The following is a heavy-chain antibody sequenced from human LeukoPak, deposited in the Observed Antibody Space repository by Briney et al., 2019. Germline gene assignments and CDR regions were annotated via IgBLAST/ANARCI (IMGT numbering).Heavy chain of an antibody. CDR1: GFTVSSNY. V-gene: IGHV3-53*01. CDR3: ARYSSGWYVD. D-gene: IGHD6-19*01. Sequence: GGSLRLSCAASGFTVSSNYMSWVRQAPGKGLEWVSIIYSGGSTYYTDSVKGRFTISRDNSKNTLYLQMNSLRADDTAVYYCARYSSGWYVDWGQGTLVTVSS. J-gene: IGHJ4*02. CDR2: IYSGGST.